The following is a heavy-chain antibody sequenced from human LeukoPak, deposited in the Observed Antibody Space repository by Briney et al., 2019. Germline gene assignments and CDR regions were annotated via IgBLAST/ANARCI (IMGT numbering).Heavy chain of an antibody. J-gene: IGHJ4*02. V-gene: IGHV4-34*01. CDR2: INHSGST. Sequence: PSETLSLTCAVYGGSFSGYYWSWIRQPPGKGLEWIGEINHSGSTNYNPSLKSRVTISVGTSKNQFSLKLSSVTAADTAVYYCARPKYYYDSSGYYYPVYYFDYWGQGTLVTVSS. CDR1: GGSFSGYY. CDR3: ARPKYYYDSSGYYYPVYYFDY. D-gene: IGHD3-22*01.